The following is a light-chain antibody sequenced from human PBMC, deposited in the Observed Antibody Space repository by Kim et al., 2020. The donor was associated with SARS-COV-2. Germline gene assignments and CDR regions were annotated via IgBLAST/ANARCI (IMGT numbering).Light chain of an antibody. CDR3: QQFRSFPHT. CDR1: HDISNH. CDR2: DAS. J-gene: IGKJ4*01. Sequence: ASVGDRVTITWRASHDISNHLSWFQKKPGKAPKSLIYDASNLQSGIPSRFSGSGSGTDYTRTIKSLQPEDSAIYYCQQFRSFPHTFGGGTKVDIK. V-gene: IGKV1-16*01.